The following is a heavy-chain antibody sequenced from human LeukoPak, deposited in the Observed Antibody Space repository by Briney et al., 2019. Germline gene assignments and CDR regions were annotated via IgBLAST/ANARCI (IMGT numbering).Heavy chain of an antibody. CDR3: AKSVYDRYYGSGSYGTYYFDY. Sequence: GGSLRLSCAASGFTFSSYAMSWVRQAPGKGLELVSGFITGGISTYYADSVKGRFTISRDNSKNTLYLQMNSLIAEDTAVYYCAKSVYDRYYGSGSYGTYYFDYWGQGTLVTVSS. D-gene: IGHD3-10*01. CDR1: GFTFSSYA. J-gene: IGHJ4*02. CDR2: FITGGIST. V-gene: IGHV3-23*01.